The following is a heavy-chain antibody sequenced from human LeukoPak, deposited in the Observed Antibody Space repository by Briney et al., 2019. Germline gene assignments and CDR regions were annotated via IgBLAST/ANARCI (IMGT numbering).Heavy chain of an antibody. CDR3: ARDLGYGGNFDY. CDR1: GGSISSGSYY. J-gene: IGHJ4*02. CDR2: IYTSGST. D-gene: IGHD4-23*01. V-gene: IGHV4-61*02. Sequence: SETLSLTRTVSGGSISSGSYYWSWIRQPAGKGLEWIGRIYTSGSTNYNPSLKSRVTISVDTSKNQFSLKLSSVTAADTAVYYCARDLGYGGNFDYWGQGTLVTVSS.